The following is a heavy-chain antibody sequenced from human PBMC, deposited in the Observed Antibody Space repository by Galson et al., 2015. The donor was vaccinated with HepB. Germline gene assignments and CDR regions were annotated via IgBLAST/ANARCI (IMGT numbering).Heavy chain of an antibody. V-gene: IGHV1-69*06. Sequence: SVKVSCKASGYTFTSYGISWVRQAPGQGLEWIGWIIPIFGTANYAQKFQGRVTITADKSTSTAYMELTSLRSEDTAVYYWASDRYSSSDGVFDSWGKGTLVTVSS. CDR2: IIPIFGTA. CDR3: ASDRYSSSDGVFDS. D-gene: IGHD6-6*01. J-gene: IGHJ4*02. CDR1: GYTFTSYG.